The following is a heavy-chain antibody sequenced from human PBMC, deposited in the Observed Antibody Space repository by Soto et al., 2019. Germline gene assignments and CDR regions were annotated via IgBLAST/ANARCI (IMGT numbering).Heavy chain of an antibody. V-gene: IGHV1-3*01. CDR2: INVGNGDT. D-gene: IGHD6-13*01. CDR3: PRHSSSWSFDY. J-gene: IGHJ4*02. CDR1: GYTFTTWP. Sequence: QVQLVQSGAEVKEPGASVKVSCKASGYTFTTWPMHWVRQAPGQRLEWMGWINVGNGDTKYSQKFQGRVTITRDTSASTAYMNLSSLRSEDTAVYSCPRHSSSWSFDYWAQGTLVTVSS.